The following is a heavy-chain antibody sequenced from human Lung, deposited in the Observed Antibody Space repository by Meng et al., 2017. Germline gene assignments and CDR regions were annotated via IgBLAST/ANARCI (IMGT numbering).Heavy chain of an antibody. Sequence: QWHLQQVGPELLRPWETLSSPCVVTGGAFSDNYWSWIRQPQGKGLEWSGEINHSGSTNYNPSLESRATISVDTSQNNLSLKLSSVNAADSAVYYCARGPTTMAHDFDYWGQGTLVTVSS. V-gene: IGHV4-34*01. CDR1: GGAFSDNY. CDR2: INHSGST. D-gene: IGHD4-11*01. J-gene: IGHJ4*02. CDR3: ARGPTTMAHDFDY.